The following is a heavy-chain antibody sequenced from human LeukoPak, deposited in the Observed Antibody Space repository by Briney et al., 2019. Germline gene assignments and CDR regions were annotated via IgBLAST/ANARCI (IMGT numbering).Heavy chain of an antibody. CDR1: GYTFTGYY. Sequence: GASVKVSCKASGYTFTGYYMHWVRQAPGQGVEWMGWINPNSGGTNYAQKFQGRVTMTRDTSISTAYMELSRLRSDDTAVYYCARATYCGGDCYFDYWGQGTLVTVSS. CDR2: INPNSGGT. V-gene: IGHV1-2*02. CDR3: ARATYCGGDCYFDY. J-gene: IGHJ4*02. D-gene: IGHD2-21*02.